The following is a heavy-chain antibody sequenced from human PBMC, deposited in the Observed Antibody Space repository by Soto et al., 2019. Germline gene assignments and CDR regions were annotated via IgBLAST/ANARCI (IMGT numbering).Heavy chain of an antibody. CDR2: IIPIFGTA. Sequence: GASVKVSCKASGGTFSSYAISWVRQAPGQGLEWMGGIIPIFGTANYAQKFQGGVTITADESTSTAYMELSSLRSEDTAVYYCARVAPPGIAVAGPYGMDVWGQGTTVTVSS. J-gene: IGHJ6*02. CDR3: ARVAPPGIAVAGPYGMDV. D-gene: IGHD6-19*01. CDR1: GGTFSSYA. V-gene: IGHV1-69*13.